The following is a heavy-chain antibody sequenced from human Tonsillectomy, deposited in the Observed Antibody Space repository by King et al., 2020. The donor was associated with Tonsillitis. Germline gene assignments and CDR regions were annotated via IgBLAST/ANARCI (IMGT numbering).Heavy chain of an antibody. V-gene: IGHV3-30*18. CDR1: GFTFSSYG. CDR3: AKDDGNYYGSGSYYNAIDY. J-gene: IGHJ4*02. D-gene: IGHD3-10*01. Sequence: VQLVESGGGVVQPGRSLRLSCAASGFTFSSYGMHWVRQAPGKGLEWVAVISYDGSNKYYADSVKGRFTISRDNSKNKLYLQMNSLRAEDTAVYYCAKDDGNYYGSGSYYNAIDYWGQGTLVTVSS. CDR2: ISYDGSNK.